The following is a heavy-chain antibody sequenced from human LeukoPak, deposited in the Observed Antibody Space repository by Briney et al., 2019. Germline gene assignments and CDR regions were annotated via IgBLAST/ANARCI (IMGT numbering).Heavy chain of an antibody. V-gene: IGHV1-46*01. Sequence: GASVKVSCKASGYTFTSYYMHWVRQAPGQGLEWMGIINPSGGSTSYAQKFQGRVTMTRDTSTSTVYMELSSLRSEDTAVYCCASSSTSDNWFDSWGQGTQVTVSS. D-gene: IGHD2-2*01. CDR3: ASSSTSDNWFDS. CDR1: GYTFTSYY. CDR2: INPSGGST. J-gene: IGHJ5*01.